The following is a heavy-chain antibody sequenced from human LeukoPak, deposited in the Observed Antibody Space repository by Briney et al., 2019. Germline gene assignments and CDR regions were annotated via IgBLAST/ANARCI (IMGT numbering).Heavy chain of an antibody. J-gene: IGHJ3*02. CDR1: GFTFSSYW. D-gene: IGHD3-9*01. CDR2: ISSDGSST. V-gene: IGHV3-74*01. CDR3: AREGTYYDILTGYYMESAFDI. Sequence: GGSLRLSCAASGFTFSSYWMHWVRQAPGKGLVWVSRISSDGSSTSYADSVKGRFTISRDNAKNTLYLQMSSLRAEDTAVYYCAREGTYYDILTGYYMESAFDIWGQGTMVTVSS.